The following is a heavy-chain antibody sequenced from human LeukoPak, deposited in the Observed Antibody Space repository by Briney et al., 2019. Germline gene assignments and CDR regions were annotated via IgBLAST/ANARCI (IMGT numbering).Heavy chain of an antibody. CDR1: GFTFSSYS. CDR3: AKGLERESRLDS. D-gene: IGHD1-1*01. CDR2: ITSSGRYI. J-gene: IGHJ4*02. V-gene: IGHV3-21*04. Sequence: GGSLRLSCAASGFTFSSYSMNWVRQAPGKGLEWVSSITSSGRYIYYADSVKGRFTISRDNSKNTLYLQMNSLRTEDTALYYCAKGLERESRLDSWGQGTLVTVSS.